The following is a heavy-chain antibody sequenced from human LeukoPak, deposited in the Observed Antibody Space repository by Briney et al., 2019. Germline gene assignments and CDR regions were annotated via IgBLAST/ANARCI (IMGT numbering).Heavy chain of an antibody. CDR1: GGTFSRYA. CDR2: IIPMFGIA. D-gene: IGHD6-19*01. Sequence: GSSVKFSCKASGGTFSRYAISWVRQAPGQGLEWMGGIIPMFGIANYAQKFQGRVTITADESTSTAYMELSSLRSEDTAVYYCARDRPYTGGWRGFDYWGQGTLVTVSS. V-gene: IGHV1-69*01. J-gene: IGHJ4*02. CDR3: ARDRPYTGGWRGFDY.